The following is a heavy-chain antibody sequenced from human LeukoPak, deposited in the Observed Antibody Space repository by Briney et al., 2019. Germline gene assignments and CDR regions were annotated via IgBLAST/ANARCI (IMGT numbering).Heavy chain of an antibody. CDR1: GYTFTGYH. J-gene: IGHJ4*02. CDR2: INPNSGDT. CDR3: ARDYCSSTSCLFDY. D-gene: IGHD2-2*01. Sequence: ASVKVSCKASGYTFTGYHMHWVRQAPGQGLEWMGRINPNSGDTNYAQKFQGRVTMNRDTSISTAYMELGRLRFDDTAVYYCARDYCSSTSCLFDYWGQGTLVTVSS. V-gene: IGHV1-2*06.